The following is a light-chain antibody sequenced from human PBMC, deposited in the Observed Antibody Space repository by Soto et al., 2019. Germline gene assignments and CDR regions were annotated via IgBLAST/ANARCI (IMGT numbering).Light chain of an antibody. V-gene: IGKV1-39*01. CDR3: QQYNNWPPWT. CDR2: AAS. J-gene: IGKJ1*01. Sequence: DIQMTQSPSSRSASVGGRVTITCLASQSISSYLNWYQQKPGKAPKLLIYAASSLQSGVPSRFSGSGSGTEFTLTISSLQSEDFAVYYCQQYNNWPPWTFGQGTKVDIK. CDR1: QSISSY.